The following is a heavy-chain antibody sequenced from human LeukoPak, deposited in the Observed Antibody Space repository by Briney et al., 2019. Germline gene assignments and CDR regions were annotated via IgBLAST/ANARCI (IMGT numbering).Heavy chain of an antibody. CDR1: GVSNINYY. CDR3: ARHFRSRDWPPLYYYYMDV. V-gene: IGHV4-4*09. J-gene: IGHJ6*03. Sequence: PSETLSLTCTVSGVSNINYYWSWLRQPPGKGLEWIGYIYTSGSTSYNPSLKGRVTMSVHTSKNQFSLQLSSVTAADTAVYYCARHFRSRDWPPLYYYYMDVWGKGTTVTVSS. CDR2: IYTSGST. D-gene: IGHD3-9*01.